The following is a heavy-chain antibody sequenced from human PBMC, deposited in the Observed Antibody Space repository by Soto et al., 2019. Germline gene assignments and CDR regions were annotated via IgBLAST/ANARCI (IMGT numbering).Heavy chain of an antibody. CDR1: GGTFSSYA. J-gene: IGHJ6*02. CDR2: IIPIFGTA. Sequence: QVQLVQSGAEVKKPGSSVKVSCKASGGTFSSYAISWVRQAPGQGLEWMGGIIPIFGTANYAQKFQGRVTITADESTSTAYMELSSLRSEDTAVYYCARDRPSTPPIRSTYYYYYGMDVWGQGTTVTVSS. V-gene: IGHV1-69*12. D-gene: IGHD4-17*01. CDR3: ARDRPSTPPIRSTYYYYYGMDV.